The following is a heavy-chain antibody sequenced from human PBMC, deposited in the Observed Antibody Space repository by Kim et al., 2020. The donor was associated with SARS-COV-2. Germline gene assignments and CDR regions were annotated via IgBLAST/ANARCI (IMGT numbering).Heavy chain of an antibody. D-gene: IGHD3-10*01. J-gene: IGHJ4*02. CDR2: IYYSGST. CDR1: GGSISSYY. Sequence: SETLSLTCTVSGGSISSYYWSWIRQPPGKGLEWIGYIYYSGSTNYNPSLKSRVTISVDTSKNQFSLKLSSVTAADTAVYYCARHGNLLWFGDSSHFDYWGQGTLVTVSS. CDR3: ARHGNLLWFGDSSHFDY. V-gene: IGHV4-59*08.